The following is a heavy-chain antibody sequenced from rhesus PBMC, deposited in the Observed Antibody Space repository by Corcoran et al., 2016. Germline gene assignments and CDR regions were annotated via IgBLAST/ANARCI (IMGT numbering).Heavy chain of an antibody. V-gene: IGHV4-160*01. CDR3: ASRMTTVTAFDH. CDR1: GGSISGYW. Sequence: QLQLQESGPGLVKPSETLSLTGAVSGGSISGYWWSWIRQPPGKGLEWIGRNDTSGNTDYNPSLKSRGTISRDTAKNQFSLKLSSVTAADTAVYYCASRMTTVTAFDHWGQGVLVTVSS. CDR2: NDTSGNT. J-gene: IGHJ4*01. D-gene: IGHD4-35*01.